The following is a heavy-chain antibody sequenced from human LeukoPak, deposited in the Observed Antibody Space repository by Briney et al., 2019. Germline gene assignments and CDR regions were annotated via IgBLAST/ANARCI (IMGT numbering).Heavy chain of an antibody. D-gene: IGHD4-23*01. V-gene: IGHV1-8*01. CDR1: GYTFTTYD. J-gene: IGHJ5*02. CDR2: MNPNSGNT. CDR3: ARGPNKSDGGNSGSAWFDP. Sequence: ASVKVSCKASGYTFTTYDINWVRQATGQGLEWMGWMNPNSGNTGYAQKFQGRVTMTRNTSISTAYMELRSLRSEDAAVYYCARGPNKSDGGNSGSAWFDPWGQGTLVTVSS.